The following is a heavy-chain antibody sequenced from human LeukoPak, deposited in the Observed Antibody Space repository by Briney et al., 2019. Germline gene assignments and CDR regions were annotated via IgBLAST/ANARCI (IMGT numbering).Heavy chain of an antibody. Sequence: GASVKVSCKASGYTFTSYGISWVRQAPGQGLEWMGWISAYNGNTNYAQKLQGRVTMTTDTSTSIAYMELRSLRSDDTAVYYCARARTMSQLYNFDYWGQGTLVTVSS. CDR1: GYTFTSYG. CDR2: ISAYNGNT. D-gene: IGHD3-22*01. V-gene: IGHV1-18*01. J-gene: IGHJ4*02. CDR3: ARARTMSQLYNFDY.